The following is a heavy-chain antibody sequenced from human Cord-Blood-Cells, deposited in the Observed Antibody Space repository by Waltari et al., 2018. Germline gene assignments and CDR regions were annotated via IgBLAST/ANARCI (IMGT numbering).Heavy chain of an antibody. J-gene: IGHJ5*02. Sequence: QVQLQQWGAGLLKPSETLSLTCAVYGGSFSGYYWSWLRQPPGKGLEWIGEINHSGSTNYNPSLKSRVTISVDTSKNQFSLKLSSVTAADTAVYYCARFCSSTSCYNNWFDPWGQGTLVTVSS. D-gene: IGHD2-2*01. CDR1: GGSFSGYY. V-gene: IGHV4-34*01. CDR2: INHSGST. CDR3: ARFCSSTSCYNNWFDP.